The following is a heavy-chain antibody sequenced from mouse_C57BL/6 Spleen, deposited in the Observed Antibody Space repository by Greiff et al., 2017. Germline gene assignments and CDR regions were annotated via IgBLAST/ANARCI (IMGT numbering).Heavy chain of an antibody. Sequence: EVKLVESGGGLVQPGGSLKLSCAASGFTFSDYYMYWVRQTPEKRLEWVAYISNGGGSTYYPDTVKGRFTISRDNAKNTLYLQMSRLKSEDTAMYYCARPAYYSNSSWFAYWGQGTLVTVAA. J-gene: IGHJ3*01. CDR3: ARPAYYSNSSWFAY. V-gene: IGHV5-12*01. D-gene: IGHD2-5*01. CDR1: GFTFSDYY. CDR2: ISNGGGST.